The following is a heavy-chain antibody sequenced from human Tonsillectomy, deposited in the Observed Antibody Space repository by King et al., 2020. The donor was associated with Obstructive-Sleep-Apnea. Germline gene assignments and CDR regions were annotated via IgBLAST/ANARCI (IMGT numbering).Heavy chain of an antibody. CDR2: VTWDGGRT. J-gene: IGHJ5*02. CDR1: GFTFYHHS. Sequence: VQLVESGGAVVQPGGSLRLSCSASGFTFYHHSMHWVRQAPGKDLEWVSLVTWDGGRTYYADSVQGRFTISRDNSKNSLYLQMNNLRTEDTALYFCAKDVAYYYGSGNENWFDTWGQGTLVTVSS. D-gene: IGHD3-10*01. V-gene: IGHV3-43*01. CDR3: AKDVAYYYGSGNENWFDT.